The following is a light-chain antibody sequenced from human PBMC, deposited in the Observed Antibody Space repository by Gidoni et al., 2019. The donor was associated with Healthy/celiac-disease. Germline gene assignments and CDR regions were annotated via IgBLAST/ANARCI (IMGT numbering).Light chain of an antibody. CDR3: QQYNNWPPKWT. J-gene: IGKJ1*01. V-gene: IGKV3-15*01. CDR2: GES. Sequence: EIVMTLSPATLSVFPGERATSPSRASQSVSSNFAWYQQKPGQAPRLRIYGESTKATGIPARFSGSGSGTEFTLTISSLKSEDFAVYYCQQYNNWPPKWTFGQGTKVEIK. CDR1: QSVSSN.